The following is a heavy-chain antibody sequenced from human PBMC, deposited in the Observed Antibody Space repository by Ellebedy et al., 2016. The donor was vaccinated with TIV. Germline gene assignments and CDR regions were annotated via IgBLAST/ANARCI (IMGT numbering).Heavy chain of an antibody. D-gene: IGHD3-16*02. J-gene: IGHJ4*02. V-gene: IGHV1-8*01. CDR1: GYSLSDYD. CDR3: ATLLSHLDY. Sequence: AASVKVSCKASGYSLSDYDIMWVRQASGPGLEWMGWMNPNSGYAGYAQKFQGRVTMTEDTSTDTAYMELSSLRSEDTAVYYCATLLSHLDYWGQGTLVTVSS. CDR2: MNPNSGYA.